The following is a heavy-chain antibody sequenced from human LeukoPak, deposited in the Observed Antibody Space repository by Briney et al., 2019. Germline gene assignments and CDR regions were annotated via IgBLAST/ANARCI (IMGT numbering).Heavy chain of an antibody. D-gene: IGHD3-22*01. CDR2: INTVSSYI. CDR3: ARLRRDTDSSGFFYYYDY. Sequence: GGSLRLSCAASGFSFSSYSFNWVRQAPGKGLEWVSSINTVSSYIYYADSLKGRFTISRDNAKNSVYLQMDSLRAEDSAVYYCARLRRDTDSSGFFYYYDYWGQGTLVTVSS. CDR1: GFSFSSYS. J-gene: IGHJ4*02. V-gene: IGHV3-21*06.